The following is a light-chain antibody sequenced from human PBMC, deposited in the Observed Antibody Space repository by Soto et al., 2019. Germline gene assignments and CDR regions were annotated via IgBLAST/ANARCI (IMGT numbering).Light chain of an antibody. Sequence: DIQMTQSPSTLSASVGDRVTITCRASQSISSWLAWYQHQPGKAPKLLIYDASSLESGVPSRYSGIGSGTEFTLSISSLQPEDFGTYYCQQCYMGWTFGQGTKVDIK. CDR3: QQCYMGWT. CDR2: DAS. CDR1: QSISSW. J-gene: IGKJ1*01. V-gene: IGKV1-5*01.